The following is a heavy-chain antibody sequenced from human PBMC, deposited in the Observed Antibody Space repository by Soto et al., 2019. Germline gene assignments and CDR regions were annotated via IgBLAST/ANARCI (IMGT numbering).Heavy chain of an antibody. V-gene: IGHV1-8*01. D-gene: IGHD2-15*01. CDR1: GYTFTSYD. Sequence: QVQLVQSGAEVKKPGASVKVSCKASGYTFTSYDINWVRQATGQGLEWMGWMNPNSGNTGYAQKFQGRVTMTRNTSISTAYMELSSVRSEDTAVYYCARGTRYCSGGSCSSTWFDPWGQGTLVTVSS. J-gene: IGHJ5*02. CDR2: MNPNSGNT. CDR3: ARGTRYCSGGSCSSTWFDP.